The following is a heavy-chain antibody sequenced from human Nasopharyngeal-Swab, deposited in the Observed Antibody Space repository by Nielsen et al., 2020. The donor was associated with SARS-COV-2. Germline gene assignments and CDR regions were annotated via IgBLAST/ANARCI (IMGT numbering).Heavy chain of an antibody. CDR2: ISSSGSTI. CDR3: ARVLYDFWSGSTYYYYGMDV. V-gene: IGHV3-48*03. CDR1: GFTFSSYE. D-gene: IGHD3-3*01. Sequence: GESLKISCAASGFTFSSYEMNWVRQAPGEGLEWVSYISSSGSTIYYADSVKGRFTISRDNAKNSLYLQMNSLRAEDTAVYYCARVLYDFWSGSTYYYYGMDVWGQGTTVTVSS. J-gene: IGHJ6*02.